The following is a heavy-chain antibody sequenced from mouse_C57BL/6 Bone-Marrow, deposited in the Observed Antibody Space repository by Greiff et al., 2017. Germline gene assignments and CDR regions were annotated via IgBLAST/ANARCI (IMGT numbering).Heavy chain of an antibody. V-gene: IGHV5-4*03. CDR2: ISDGGSYT. Sequence: EVKLMESGGGLVKPGGSLKLSCAASGFTFSSYAMSWVRQTSEKRLEWVATISDGGSYTYYPDNVKGRFTISRDNAKNNLYLQMSHLKSEDTAMYYCARGDYYGSSYSYWGQGTTLTVSS. CDR1: GFTFSSYA. D-gene: IGHD1-1*01. CDR3: ARGDYYGSSYSY. J-gene: IGHJ2*01.